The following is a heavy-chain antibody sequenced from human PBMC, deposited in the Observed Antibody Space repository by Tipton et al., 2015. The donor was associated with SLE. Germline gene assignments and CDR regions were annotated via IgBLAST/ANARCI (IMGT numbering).Heavy chain of an antibody. CDR2: IYTSGST. D-gene: IGHD3-22*01. CDR1: GGSISSYY. Sequence: TLSLTCTVSGGSISSYYWSWIRQPAGKGLEWIGRIYTSGSTNYNPSLKSRVTMSVDTSKNQFSLKLSSVTAADTAVYYCAREGDHYDSSGDYYYYGMGVWGQGTTVTVSS. J-gene: IGHJ6*02. V-gene: IGHV4-4*07. CDR3: AREGDHYDSSGDYYYYGMGV.